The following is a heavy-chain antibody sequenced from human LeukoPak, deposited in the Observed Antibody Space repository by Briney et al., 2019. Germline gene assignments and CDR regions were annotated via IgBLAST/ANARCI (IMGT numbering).Heavy chain of an antibody. D-gene: IGHD3-10*01. J-gene: IGHJ4*02. V-gene: IGHV4-59*08. CDR2: IYSSVGT. CDR3: ARHYGSGTYPLDY. Sequence: SETLSLTCTVSGGSISGYYWSWIRQPPGKGLEWIGYIYSSVGTKYNPSLESRLTISVGTSKKQFSLKLSSMTAADTAVYYCARHYGSGTYPLDYWGQGTLVTVSS. CDR1: GGSISGYY.